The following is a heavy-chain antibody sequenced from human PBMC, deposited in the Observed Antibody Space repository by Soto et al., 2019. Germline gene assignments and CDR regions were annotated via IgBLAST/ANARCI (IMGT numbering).Heavy chain of an antibody. CDR2: IKSKTDGGTT. CDR1: GFTFSNAW. V-gene: IGHV3-15*01. D-gene: IGHD3-22*01. J-gene: IGHJ4*02. CDR3: TTAINYYDSSGYPDY. Sequence: GGSLRLSCAASGFTFSNAWMSWVRQAPGKGLGWVGRIKSKTDGGTTDYAAPVKGRFTISRDDSKNTLYLQMNSLKTEDTAVYYCTTAINYYDSSGYPDYWGQGTLVTVSS.